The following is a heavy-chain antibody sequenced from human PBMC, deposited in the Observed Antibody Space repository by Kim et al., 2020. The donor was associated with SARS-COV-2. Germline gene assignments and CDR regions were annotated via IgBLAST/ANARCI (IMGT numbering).Heavy chain of an antibody. CDR3: ASLGSLVRGVIEY. D-gene: IGHD3-10*01. V-gene: IGHV4-34*01. J-gene: IGHJ4*02. Sequence: YNPSHKSRVTISVDTSKNQFSLKLSSVTAADTAVYYCASLGSLVRGVIEYWGQGTLVTVSS.